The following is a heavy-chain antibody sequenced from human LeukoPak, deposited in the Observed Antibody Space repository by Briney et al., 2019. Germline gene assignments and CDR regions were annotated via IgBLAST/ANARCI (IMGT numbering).Heavy chain of an antibody. CDR2: ISYDGSNK. V-gene: IGHV3-30*19. J-gene: IGHJ4*02. D-gene: IGHD3-9*01. CDR3: ARDLGLTGYYATFDY. CDR1: GFTFSSYG. Sequence: QPGRSLRLSCAASGFTFSSYGMHWVRQAPGKGLEWVAVISYDGSNKYYADSVKGRFTISRDNSKNTLYLQMNSLRAEDTAVYYCARDLGLTGYYATFDYWGQGTLVTVSS.